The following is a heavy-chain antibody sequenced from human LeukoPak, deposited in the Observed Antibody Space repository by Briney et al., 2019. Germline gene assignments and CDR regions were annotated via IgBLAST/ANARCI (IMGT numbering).Heavy chain of an antibody. Sequence: SETLSLTCAVYGGSFSGYYWSWIRQPPGKGLEWIGEINHSGSTNYNPSLKSRVTMSVDTSKNQFSLKLSSVTAADTAVYYCARSNYVWGSYRPRQSDAFDIWGQGTMVTVPS. D-gene: IGHD3-16*02. CDR2: INHSGST. CDR1: GGSFSGYY. J-gene: IGHJ3*02. CDR3: ARSNYVWGSYRPRQSDAFDI. V-gene: IGHV4-34*01.